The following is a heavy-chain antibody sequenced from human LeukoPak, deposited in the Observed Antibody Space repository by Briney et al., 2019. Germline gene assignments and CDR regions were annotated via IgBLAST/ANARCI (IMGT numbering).Heavy chain of an antibody. J-gene: IGHJ3*02. CDR2: INHSGST. CDR3: AIGGGIVVVNGCAFDI. D-gene: IGHD2-2*01. Sequence: KPSETLSLTCAVYGGSFSGYYWSWIRQPPGKGLEWIGEINHSGSTNYNPSLKSRVTISVDTSKNQFSLKLSSVTAADTAVYYCAIGGGIVVVNGCAFDIWGQGTMVTVSS. CDR1: GGSFSGYY. V-gene: IGHV4-34*01.